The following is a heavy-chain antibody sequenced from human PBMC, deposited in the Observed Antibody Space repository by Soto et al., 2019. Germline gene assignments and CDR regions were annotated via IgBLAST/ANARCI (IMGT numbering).Heavy chain of an antibody. CDR2: IIPIFGTA. D-gene: IGHD2-8*01. Sequence: SVKVSCKASGGTFSSYAISWVRQAPGQGLEWMGGIIPIFGTANYAQKFQGRVTITADESTSTAYMELSSLRSEDTAVYYCARDTSLYCTNGVCPNYYYGMDVWGQGTTVTVSS. V-gene: IGHV1-69*13. CDR3: ARDTSLYCTNGVCPNYYYGMDV. J-gene: IGHJ6*02. CDR1: GGTFSSYA.